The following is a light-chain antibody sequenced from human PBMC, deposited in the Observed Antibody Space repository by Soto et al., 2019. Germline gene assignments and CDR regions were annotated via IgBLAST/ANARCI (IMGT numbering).Light chain of an antibody. V-gene: IGKV1-39*01. CDR3: QQSDSILWT. Sequence: DIQMTQSPSSLSASVGDSVTISCRASQSIASYVNCYQQKPGKAPKLLIYAASSLQTGVPSRFSGSGSGTEFTLTITSLRPDDFATYYRQQSDSILWTFGQGTKVDIK. J-gene: IGKJ1*01. CDR2: AAS. CDR1: QSIASY.